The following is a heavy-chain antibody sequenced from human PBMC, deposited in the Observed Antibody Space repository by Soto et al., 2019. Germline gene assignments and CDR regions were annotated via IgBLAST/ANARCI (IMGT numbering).Heavy chain of an antibody. CDR1: GGTFSSYA. J-gene: IGHJ4*02. CDR2: IIPIFGTA. Sequence: SVKVSCKASGGTFSSYAISWVRQAPGQGLEWMGGIIPIFGTANYAQKSQGRVTITADESTSTAYMELSSLRSEDTAVYYCARGGWVYDFWTVYSPQYYFAYGGRGTRVPVSS. CDR3: ARGGWVYDFWTVYSPQYYFAY. D-gene: IGHD3-3*01. V-gene: IGHV1-69*13.